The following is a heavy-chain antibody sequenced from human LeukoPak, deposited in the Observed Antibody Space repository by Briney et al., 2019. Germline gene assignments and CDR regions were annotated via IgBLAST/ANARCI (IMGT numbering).Heavy chain of an antibody. Sequence: GGSLRLSCAASGFTFSSYGMHWVRQAPGKGLEWVAVISYDGSNKYYAGSVKGRFTISRDNSKNTLYLQMNSLRAEDTAVYYCAKEGWFGELSGYWGQGTLVTVSS. V-gene: IGHV3-30*18. D-gene: IGHD3-10*01. CDR3: AKEGWFGELSGY. CDR1: GFTFSSYG. CDR2: ISYDGSNK. J-gene: IGHJ4*02.